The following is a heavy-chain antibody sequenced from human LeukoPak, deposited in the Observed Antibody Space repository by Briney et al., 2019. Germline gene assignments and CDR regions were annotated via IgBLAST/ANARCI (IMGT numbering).Heavy chain of an antibody. CDR2: ISGSGGIT. D-gene: IGHD5-24*01. CDR1: GFTFSTYG. CDR3: ARDNGYKYGTVDY. J-gene: IGHJ4*02. V-gene: IGHV3-23*01. Sequence: GGSLRLSCAASGFTFSTYGMSWVRQAPGKGLEWVSGISGSGGITYYADSVKGRFTISRDNSKNTLYLQINSLRAEDTAVYYCARDNGYKYGTVDYWGQGTLVIVSS.